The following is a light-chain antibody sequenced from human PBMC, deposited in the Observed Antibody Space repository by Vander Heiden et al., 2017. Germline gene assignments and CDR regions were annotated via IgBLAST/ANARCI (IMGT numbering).Light chain of an antibody. Sequence: DIQMTQSPSSLSASVGDRVTITCRASQPITNYLNWYQQRPGEAPKLLIYLTSNLHTGVPLRFGGSGSGADFTLTISSLQPEDFATYFCQQTDSTPLTFGQGTRLDIK. CDR1: QPITNY. CDR3: QQTDSTPLT. J-gene: IGKJ2*01. CDR2: LTS. V-gene: IGKV1-39*01.